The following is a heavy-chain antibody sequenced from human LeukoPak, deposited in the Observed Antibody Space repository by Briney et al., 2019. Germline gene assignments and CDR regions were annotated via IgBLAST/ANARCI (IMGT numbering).Heavy chain of an antibody. CDR3: ARGLRMTTFHNWFDP. Sequence: SETLSLTCAVYGGSFSGYYWSWIRQPPGKGLEWIGEINHSGSTNYNPSLKSRVTISVDTSKNQSSLKLSSVTAADTAVYYCARGLRMTTFHNWFDPWGQGTLVTVSS. CDR2: INHSGST. J-gene: IGHJ5*02. V-gene: IGHV4-34*01. D-gene: IGHD1-1*01. CDR1: GGSFSGYY.